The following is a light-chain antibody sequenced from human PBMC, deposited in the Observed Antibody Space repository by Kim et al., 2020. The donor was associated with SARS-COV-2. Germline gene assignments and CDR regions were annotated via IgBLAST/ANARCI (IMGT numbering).Light chain of an antibody. J-gene: IGKJ4*01. CDR2: GAS. V-gene: IGKV3-20*01. Sequence: ENVLTQSPDTLSLSPGERATLSCRASQSISSTYLAWYQQRPGQAPRLLIYGASSRAAGVPDRFSGSGSGTDFTLTISRLEPEDFAVYYCQHYDSSPLSFGGGTKVDIK. CDR3: QHYDSSPLS. CDR1: QSISSTY.